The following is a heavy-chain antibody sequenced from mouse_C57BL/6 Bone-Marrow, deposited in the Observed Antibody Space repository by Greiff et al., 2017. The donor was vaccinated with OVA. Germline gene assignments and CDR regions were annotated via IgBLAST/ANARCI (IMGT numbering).Heavy chain of an antibody. J-gene: IGHJ2*01. CDR3: ARRGYDYLYYFDY. D-gene: IGHD2-4*01. Sequence: EVMLVESGGDLVKPGGSLKLSCAASGFTFSSYGMSWVRQTPDKRLEWVATISSGGSYTYYPDSVKGRFTISRDNVKNTLYLQMSSLKSEDTAMYYCARRGYDYLYYFDYWGQGTTLTVSS. CDR1: GFTFSSYG. V-gene: IGHV5-6*02. CDR2: ISSGGSYT.